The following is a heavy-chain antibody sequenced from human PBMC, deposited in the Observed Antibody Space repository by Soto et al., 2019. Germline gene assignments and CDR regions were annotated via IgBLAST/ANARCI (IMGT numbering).Heavy chain of an antibody. V-gene: IGHV3-21*01. CDR3: ARDKTVRITVIVGPFGP. J-gene: IGHJ5*02. Sequence: PGGSLRLSYAASGFTFSSYSMNWVRQAPGKGLEWVSSISSSSSYIYYADSVKGRFTISRDNAKNSLYLQMNSLRAEDTAVYYCARDKTVRITVIVGPFGPWGQGTLVTVSS. CDR2: ISSSSSYI. D-gene: IGHD3-22*01. CDR1: GFTFSSYS.